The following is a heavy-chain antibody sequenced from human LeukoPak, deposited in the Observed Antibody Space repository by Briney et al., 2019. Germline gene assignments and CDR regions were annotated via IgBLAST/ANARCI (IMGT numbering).Heavy chain of an antibody. Sequence: NPGGSLRLSCAASGFTFSTYSMSWVRQAPGKGLEWVSSISSSSSYKYYADSLKGRFTISRDNAKNSLYLQMNSLRAEDTAVYYCARDRGVRGGAVNWFDPWGQGTLVTVSS. CDR1: GFTFSTYS. CDR2: ISSSSSYK. J-gene: IGHJ5*02. V-gene: IGHV3-21*01. CDR3: ARDRGVRGGAVNWFDP. D-gene: IGHD3-10*01.